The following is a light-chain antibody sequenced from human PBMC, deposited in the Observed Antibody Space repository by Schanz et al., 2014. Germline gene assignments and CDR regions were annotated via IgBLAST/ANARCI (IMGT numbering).Light chain of an antibody. CDR1: SSDVGGTNY. J-gene: IGLJ3*02. Sequence: QSALTQPASVSGSPGQSITLSCTGTSSDVGGTNYVSWYQQHPGKVPKLMIYDVSNRPSGVSNRFSGSKSGNTASLTISGLQAEDEADYYCNSYAGSNNWVFGGGTKLTVL. CDR3: NSYAGSNNWV. CDR2: DVS. V-gene: IGLV2-14*01.